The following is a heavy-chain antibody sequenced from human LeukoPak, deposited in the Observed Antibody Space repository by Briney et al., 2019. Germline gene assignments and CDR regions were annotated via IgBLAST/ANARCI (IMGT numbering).Heavy chain of an antibody. CDR3: ARLKQIKERWGSTVTTSRFDY. D-gene: IGHD4-17*01. J-gene: IGHJ4*02. V-gene: IGHV4-34*01. CDR1: GGSFSGYY. CDR2: INHSGST. Sequence: SETLSLTCAVYGGSFSGYYWSWIRQPPGKGLEWIGEINHSGSTNYNPSLKSRVTISVDTSKNQFSLKLSSVTAADTAVYYCARLKQIKERWGSTVTTSRFDYWGQGTLVTVSS.